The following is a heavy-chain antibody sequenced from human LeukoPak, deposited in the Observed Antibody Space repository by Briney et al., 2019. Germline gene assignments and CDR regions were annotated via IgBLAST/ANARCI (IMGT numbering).Heavy chain of an antibody. D-gene: IGHD2-15*01. CDR1: GFTFSSYA. V-gene: IGHV3-23*01. J-gene: IGHJ6*03. CDR3: ARHDAYCSGGSCYSGGHYYYYYYMDV. CDR2: ISGSGGST. Sequence: QAGGSLRLSCAASGFTFSSYAMSWVRQAPGKGLEWVSAISGSGGSTYYADSVKGRFTISRDNSKNTLYLQMNSLRAEDTAVYYCARHDAYCSGGSCYSGGHYYYYYYMDVWGKGTTVTVSS.